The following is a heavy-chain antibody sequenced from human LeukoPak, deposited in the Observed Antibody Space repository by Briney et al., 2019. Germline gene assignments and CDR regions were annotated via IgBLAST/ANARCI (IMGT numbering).Heavy chain of an antibody. CDR1: GFTFSDYW. Sequence: GGSLRLSCAASGFTFSDYWMHWVRQAPGKGLVWVSRIHRDGSSTTSADSVKGRFTISRDNAKNTLYLQMNSLRAEDTAMYYCARGTEGYTYGEFDSWGQGTLVTVSS. J-gene: IGHJ5*01. V-gene: IGHV3-74*01. D-gene: IGHD5-18*01. CDR2: IHRDGSST. CDR3: ARGTEGYTYGEFDS.